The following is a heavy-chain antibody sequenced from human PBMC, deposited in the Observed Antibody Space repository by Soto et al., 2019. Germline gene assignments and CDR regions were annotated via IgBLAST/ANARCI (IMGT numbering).Heavy chain of an antibody. J-gene: IGHJ6*02. Sequence: GGSLRLSCAASGFTVSSNYMSWVRQAPGKGLEWVSVIYSCGSTYYADSVKGRFTISRDNSKNTLYLQMNSLRAEDTAVYYCARESYSSGSRYYYYGMDVWGQGTTVTVSS. CDR1: GFTVSSNY. V-gene: IGHV3-66*03. CDR3: ARESYSSGSRYYYYGMDV. D-gene: IGHD6-19*01. CDR2: IYSCGST.